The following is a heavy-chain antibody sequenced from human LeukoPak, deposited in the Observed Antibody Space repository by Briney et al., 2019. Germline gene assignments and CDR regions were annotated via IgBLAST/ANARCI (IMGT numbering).Heavy chain of an antibody. Sequence: GGSLRLSCTASGFTFSDYWMTWVRQAPGKGLEWVANIKQDGSAKYYVDSVKGRFTISRDNAKNSLYLQMDSLRVEDTDTYYCARWRGSTSERSDYWGKGTLVTVSS. J-gene: IGHJ4*02. D-gene: IGHD2-2*01. CDR3: ARWRGSTSERSDY. CDR1: GFTFSDYW. CDR2: IKQDGSAK. V-gene: IGHV3-7*01.